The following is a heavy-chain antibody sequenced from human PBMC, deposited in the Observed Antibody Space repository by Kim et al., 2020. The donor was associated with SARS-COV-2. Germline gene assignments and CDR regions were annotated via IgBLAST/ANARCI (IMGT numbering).Heavy chain of an antibody. CDR2: IIPIFGTA. V-gene: IGHV1-69*13. D-gene: IGHD2-21*02. CDR1: GGTFSSYA. J-gene: IGHJ6*02. Sequence: SVKVSCKASGGTFSSYAISWVRQAPGQGLEWMGGIIPIFGTATYAQKFQGRVTITADESTSTAYMELSSLRSEDTAVYYCARPLLPVVVTAIYYYGMDVWGQGTTVTVSS. CDR3: ARPLLPVVVTAIYYYGMDV.